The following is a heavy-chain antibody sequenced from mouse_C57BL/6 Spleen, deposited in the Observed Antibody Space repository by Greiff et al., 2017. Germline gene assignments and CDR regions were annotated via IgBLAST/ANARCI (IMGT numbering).Heavy chain of an antibody. CDR1: GYAFSSSW. V-gene: IGHV1-82*01. CDR3: ARLTGTVDY. D-gene: IGHD4-1*01. Sequence: QVQLQQSGPELVKPGASVKISCKASGYAFSSSWMNWVKQRPGKGLEWIGRIYPGDGDTNYNQKFKGKSTLTVDKSSSTAYMQLSSLTSEDSAVYYCARLTGTVDYWGQGTTLTVSS. CDR2: IYPGDGDT. J-gene: IGHJ2*01.